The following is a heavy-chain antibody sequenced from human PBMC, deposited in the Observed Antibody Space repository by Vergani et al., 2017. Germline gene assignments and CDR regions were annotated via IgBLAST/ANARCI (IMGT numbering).Heavy chain of an antibody. CDR2: INVGNGNT. Sequence: QVPLVQSGAEVKTPGASVRVSCWASGYTFDTYAMHWLRQAPGQRLEWMGWINVGNGNTKYSQKFQGRVTMTRDTAASTAYMELSSLRSEDTAVYYCARVKYYFDSSGPGFDYWGQGALVTVSS. D-gene: IGHD3-22*01. V-gene: IGHV1-3*01. J-gene: IGHJ4*02. CDR3: ARVKYYFDSSGPGFDY. CDR1: GYTFDTYA.